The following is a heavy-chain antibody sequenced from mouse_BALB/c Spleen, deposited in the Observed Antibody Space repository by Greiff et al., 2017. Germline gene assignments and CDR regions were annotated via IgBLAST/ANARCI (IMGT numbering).Heavy chain of an antibody. J-gene: IGHJ3*01. Sequence: EVNLVESGGGLVQPGGSRKLSCAASGFTFSSFGMHWVRQAPEKGLEWVAYISSGSSTIYYADTVKGRFTSSRDNPKNTLFLQMTSLRSEDTAMYYCALYYDYAFAYWGQGTLVTVSA. V-gene: IGHV5-17*02. CDR2: ISSGSSTI. CDR1: GFTFSSFG. D-gene: IGHD2-4*01. CDR3: ALYYDYAFAY.